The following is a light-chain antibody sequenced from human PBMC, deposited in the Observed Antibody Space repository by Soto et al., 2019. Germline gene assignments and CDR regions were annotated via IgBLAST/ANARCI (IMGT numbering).Light chain of an antibody. CDR2: GAS. V-gene: IGKV3-20*01. CDR1: QSVSSSY. Sequence: EIVLTQSPGTLSLSPGERAILSCRANQSVSSSYLAWYQQKPGQAPRLLIYGASSRATGIPDRFSGSGSGTDFTLTISRLEPEDVAVYYCQQHGSSPRTFGQGTKVEIK. J-gene: IGKJ1*01. CDR3: QQHGSSPRT.